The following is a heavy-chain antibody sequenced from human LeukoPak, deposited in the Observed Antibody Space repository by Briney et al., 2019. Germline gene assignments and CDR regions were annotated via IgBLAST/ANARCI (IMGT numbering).Heavy chain of an antibody. Sequence: GGSLRLSCAASGFTFSSYAMSWVRQAPGKGLEWVSAISGSGGSTYYADSVKGRFTISRDNSKNTLYLQMNSLRAEDTAVYYCARHRLHRVYYDSSGYYHDAFDIWGQGTVVTVSS. CDR2: ISGSGGST. CDR1: GFTFSSYA. J-gene: IGHJ3*02. CDR3: ARHRLHRVYYDSSGYYHDAFDI. D-gene: IGHD3-22*01. V-gene: IGHV3-23*01.